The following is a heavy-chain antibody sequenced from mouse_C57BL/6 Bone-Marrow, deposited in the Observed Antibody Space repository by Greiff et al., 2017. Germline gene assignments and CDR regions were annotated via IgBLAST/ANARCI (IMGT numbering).Heavy chain of an antibody. CDR3: SSFDGNSVDF. D-gene: IGHD2-1*01. J-gene: IGHJ2*01. V-gene: IGHV14-4*01. Sequence: EVKLQESGAELVRPGASVTLSCTASGFNIKDDYIHWVKQRPEQGLEWIGWIDPEIGDTEYASKFQGKATITSDTSSNTAYLQLSSLTSEDTAFYYCSSFDGNSVDFWGQGTPLTVAS. CDR1: GFNIKDDY. CDR2: IDPEIGDT.